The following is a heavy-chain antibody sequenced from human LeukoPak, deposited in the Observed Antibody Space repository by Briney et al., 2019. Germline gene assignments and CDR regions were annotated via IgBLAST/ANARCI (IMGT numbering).Heavy chain of an antibody. D-gene: IGHD2-2*01. J-gene: IGHJ6*02. CDR1: GFTFSSYA. CDR3: AKRPADCSSTSCPLINYYYYGMDV. V-gene: IGHV3-23*01. Sequence: GGSLRLSCAASGFTFSSYAMSWVRQAPRKGLEWVSAISGSGGSTYYADSVKGRFTVSRDNSKNTLYLQMNSLGAEDTAVYYCAKRPADCSSTSCPLINYYYYGMDVWGQGTTVTVSS. CDR2: ISGSGGST.